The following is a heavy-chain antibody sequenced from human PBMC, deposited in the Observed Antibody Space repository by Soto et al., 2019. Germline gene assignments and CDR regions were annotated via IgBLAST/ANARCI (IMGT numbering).Heavy chain of an antibody. Sequence: ASVKVSCKASGYTFTSYGISWVRQAPGQGLAWMGWVSTYNGDTHYPQNFQGRVIMTKDTSTNTAYMELKSLRSDDTAIYFCAREKTVYDILTEIDFWGHGTLVT. CDR2: VSTYNGDT. CDR3: AREKTVYDILTEIDF. V-gene: IGHV1-18*01. CDR1: GYTFTSYG. D-gene: IGHD3-9*01. J-gene: IGHJ4*01.